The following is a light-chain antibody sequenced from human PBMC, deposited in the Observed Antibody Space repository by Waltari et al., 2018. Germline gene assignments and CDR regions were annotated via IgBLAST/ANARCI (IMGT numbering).Light chain of an antibody. J-gene: IGLJ2*01. V-gene: IGLV2-8*01. CDR3: SSYAGSDHVV. CDR2: EVT. CDR1: SSDVGGSNY. Sequence: QSALTQPPSASGSPGQSVTIPCPATSSDVGGSNYAPWYQQHPGKAPQLMIYEVTKRPSGVPDCFSGSKSGNTASLTVSGLQAEDEADYYCSSYAGSDHVVFGGGTKLTVL.